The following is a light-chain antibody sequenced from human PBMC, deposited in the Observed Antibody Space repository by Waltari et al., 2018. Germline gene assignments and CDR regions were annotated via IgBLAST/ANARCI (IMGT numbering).Light chain of an antibody. V-gene: IGLV3-25*03. CDR3: QSADTDASVF. CDR2: KDT. Sequence: SHELTQPPSVSVSPGQTARITCPGDALPKQSAYWDQQKAGQAPVLLKYKDTERPSGIPERFSGSSSGTTVTLTISGVQAEDEADYYCQSADTDASVFFGGGTKLTVL. J-gene: IGLJ2*01. CDR1: ALPKQS.